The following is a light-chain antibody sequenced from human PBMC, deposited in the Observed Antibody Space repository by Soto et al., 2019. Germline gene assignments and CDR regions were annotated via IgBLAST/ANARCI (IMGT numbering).Light chain of an antibody. CDR1: SSDVGAYNY. CDR3: SSYAGSSTPVV. V-gene: IGLV2-14*03. J-gene: IGLJ1*01. Sequence: QSVLTQPASVSGSPGQSITISCTGTSSDVGAYNYVSWYQHHPGKAPKIMIYDVSNRPSGVSVRFSGSKSANTASLTISGLQAEDEADYYCSSYAGSSTPVVFVTGTKVTV. CDR2: DVS.